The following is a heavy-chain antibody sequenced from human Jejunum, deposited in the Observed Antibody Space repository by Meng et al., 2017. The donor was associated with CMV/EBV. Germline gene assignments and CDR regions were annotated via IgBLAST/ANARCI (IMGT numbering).Heavy chain of an antibody. CDR2: IIPIFRTP. D-gene: IGHD2-2*01. CDR3: ARGFSNGYQPFDY. J-gene: IGHJ4*02. CDR1: GGSVNNYA. V-gene: IGHV1-69*12. Sequence: QVQWLQSGAEVKKPGSSVKVSCTSSGGSVNNYAINWVRQAPGQGLEWMGGIIPIFRTPQYAQKFQGRLTITADGPTGTTFMELSSLTSDDTAIYYCARGFSNGYQPFDYWGQGTLVTVSS.